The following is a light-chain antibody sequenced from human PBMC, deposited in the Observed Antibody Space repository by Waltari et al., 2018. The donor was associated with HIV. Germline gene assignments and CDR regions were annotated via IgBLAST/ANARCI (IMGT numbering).Light chain of an antibody. J-gene: IGLJ2*01. CDR3: QVWDTSLNEIV. V-gene: IGLV3-21*01. Sequence: LTQPPSVSAAPGATARIPCGRVNIGRNSVQWYQQKPGKAPLVVMYDDKDRPPGIPDRFSGTNFGSTATLTISRVEAGDEADYYCQVWDTSLNEIVFGGGTKLTVL. CDR1: NIGRNS. CDR2: DDK.